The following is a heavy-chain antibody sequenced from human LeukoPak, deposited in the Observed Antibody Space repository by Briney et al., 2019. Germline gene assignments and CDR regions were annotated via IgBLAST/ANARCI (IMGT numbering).Heavy chain of an antibody. D-gene: IGHD4-17*01. CDR3: ARTTAAHDYGDYGAFDI. V-gene: IGHV4-30-4*01. CDR1: GGSISSGDYY. J-gene: IGHJ3*02. CDR2: IYYSGST. Sequence: SETLSLTCTVSGGSISSGDYYWSWIRQPPGKGLEWIGYIYYSGSTYYNPSLKSRVTISVDTSKNQSSLKLSSVTAADTAVYYCARTTAAHDYGDYGAFDIWGQGTMVTVSS.